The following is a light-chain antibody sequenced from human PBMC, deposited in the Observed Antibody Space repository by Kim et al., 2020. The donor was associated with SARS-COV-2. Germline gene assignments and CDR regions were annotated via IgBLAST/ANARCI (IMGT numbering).Light chain of an antibody. V-gene: IGKV3-20*01. CDR3: QQYGNSPLT. CDR2: AAS. Sequence: ETVLTQSPGTLSLSPGERATFSCRASQYVTSNYLAWYQHTPGQAPRLVIYAASSRATDIPDRFSGSGSGTDFALTISRLEPEDFAVYYCQQYGNSPLTFGGGTRVEIK. CDR1: QYVTSNY. J-gene: IGKJ4*01.